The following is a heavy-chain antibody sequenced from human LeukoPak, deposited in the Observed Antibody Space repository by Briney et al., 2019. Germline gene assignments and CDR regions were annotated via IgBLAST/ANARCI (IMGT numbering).Heavy chain of an antibody. D-gene: IGHD6-13*01. CDR1: RFTFRNYG. Sequence: GGSLRLSCAASRFTFRNYGMHWVRQAPGKGLEWVAYIRDNGNNEYYADSVKGRFTVSRDDPKNTLYLQMNSLRIEDSAVYFCARDSRNWSFDYWGQGTLVTVSS. CDR3: ARDSRNWSFDY. CDR2: IRDNGNNE. J-gene: IGHJ4*02. V-gene: IGHV3-30*02.